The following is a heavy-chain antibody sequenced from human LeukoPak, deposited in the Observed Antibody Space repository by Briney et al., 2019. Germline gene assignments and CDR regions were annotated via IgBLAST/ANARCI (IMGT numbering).Heavy chain of an antibody. CDR2: INPNSGGT. CDR1: GYTFTGYY. V-gene: IGHV1-2*02. CDR3: ARLGYCSSTSCRYYYYGMDV. Sequence: ASVKVSCKASGYTFTGYYMHWMRQAPGQGLEWMGWINPNSGGTNYAQKFQGRVTMTRDTSISTAYMELSRLRSDDTAVYYCARLGYCSSTSCRYYYYGMDVWGQGTTVTVSS. J-gene: IGHJ6*02. D-gene: IGHD2-2*01.